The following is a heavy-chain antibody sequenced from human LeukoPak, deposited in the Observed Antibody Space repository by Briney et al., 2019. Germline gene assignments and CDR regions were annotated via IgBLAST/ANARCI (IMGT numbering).Heavy chain of an antibody. Sequence: SETLSLTCTVSGGSISSYYWSWIRQPPGKGLEWIGYIYYSGSTNYNPSLKSRVTISVDTSRNHFSLKLRSVTAADTAVYYCARSLGLERRYYLYYMDVWGKGTTVTVSS. J-gene: IGHJ6*03. V-gene: IGHV4-59*01. CDR2: IYYSGST. CDR3: ARSLGLERRYYLYYMDV. D-gene: IGHD1-1*01. CDR1: GGSISSYY.